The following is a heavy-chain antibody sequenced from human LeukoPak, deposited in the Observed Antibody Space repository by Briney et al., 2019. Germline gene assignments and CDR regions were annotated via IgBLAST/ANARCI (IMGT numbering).Heavy chain of an antibody. Sequence: SETLSLTCTVSGGSISSGGYYWSWIRQHPGTGLEWIGYIYYSGSTYYNPSLKSRVTISVDTSKNQFSLKLSSVTAADTAVYYCAREVGYGDYHSLDYWGQGTLVTVSS. D-gene: IGHD4-17*01. CDR3: AREVGYGDYHSLDY. J-gene: IGHJ4*02. V-gene: IGHV4-31*03. CDR2: IYYSGST. CDR1: GGSISSGGYY.